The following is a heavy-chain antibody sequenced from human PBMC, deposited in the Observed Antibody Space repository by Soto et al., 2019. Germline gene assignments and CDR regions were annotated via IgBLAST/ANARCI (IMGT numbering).Heavy chain of an antibody. CDR3: ARDASLWFGGSDYYYGMDV. V-gene: IGHV3-7*01. CDR1: GFTFSSYW. D-gene: IGHD3-10*01. J-gene: IGHJ6*02. CDR2: IKQDGSEK. Sequence: GGSLRLSCAASGFTFSSYWMSWVRQAPGKGLEWVANIKQDGSEKYYVDSVKGRFTISRDNAKNSLYLQMNSLRAEDTAVYYCARDASLWFGGSDYYYGMDVWGQGTTVTVSS.